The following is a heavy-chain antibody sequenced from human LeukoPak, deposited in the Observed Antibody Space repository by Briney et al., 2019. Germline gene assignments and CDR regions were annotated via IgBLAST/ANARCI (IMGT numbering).Heavy chain of an antibody. V-gene: IGHV3-74*01. D-gene: IGHD5-12*01. CDR2: INSDGSST. Sequence: GGSLRLSCAASRFTFSSYWMHWVRQAPGKGLVWVSRINSDGSSTSYADSVKGRFTISRDNAKNTLYLQMNSLRAEDTAVYYCARGGYSGYNFDYWGQGTLVTVSS. CDR3: ARGGYSGYNFDY. CDR1: RFTFSSYW. J-gene: IGHJ4*02.